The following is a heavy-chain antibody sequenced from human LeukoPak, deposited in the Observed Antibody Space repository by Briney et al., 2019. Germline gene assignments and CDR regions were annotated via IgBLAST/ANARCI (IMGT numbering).Heavy chain of an antibody. CDR1: GVTFSSYA. CDR2: ISAYNGNT. Sequence: ASVKLSCTASGVTFSSYAISWVRQAPGKGLEWMGCISAYNGNTNYAQKLQGRVTMTTDTSTSTAYMELRSLRSDDTAVYYCARLIQVNYDFWSGYPSYYYYGMDVWGQGTTVTVSS. V-gene: IGHV1-18*01. D-gene: IGHD3-3*01. J-gene: IGHJ6*02. CDR3: ARLIQVNYDFWSGYPSYYYYGMDV.